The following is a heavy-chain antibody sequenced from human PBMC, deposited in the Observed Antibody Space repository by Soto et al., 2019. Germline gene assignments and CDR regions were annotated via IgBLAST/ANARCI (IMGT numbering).Heavy chain of an antibody. CDR3: ARARYYDSSGYLLNNYYYYYGMDV. V-gene: IGHV4-31*03. CDR2: IYYSGST. Sequence: SLTCTVSGGSISSGGYYLSWIRQHPGKGLEWIGYIYYSGSTYYNPSLKSRVTISVDTSKNQFSLKLSSVTAADTAVYYCARARYYDSSGYLLNNYYYYYGMDVWGQGTTVTVSS. CDR1: GGSISSGGYY. J-gene: IGHJ6*02. D-gene: IGHD3-22*01.